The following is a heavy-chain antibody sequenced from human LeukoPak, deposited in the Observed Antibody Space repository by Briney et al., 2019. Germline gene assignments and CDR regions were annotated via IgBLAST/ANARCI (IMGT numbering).Heavy chain of an antibody. CDR2: INPNSGGT. V-gene: IGHV1-2*02. CDR3: ARISGSSTSGLAINVY. J-gene: IGHJ4*02. Sequence: ASVKVSCKASGYTFIAYYIHWVRQAPGQGLEWMGWINPNSGGTNYAQKFQGRVTMTRDTSISTVYMELSRLRSDDTAVYYCARISGSSTSGLAINVYWGQRTLVTVSS. D-gene: IGHD2-2*01. CDR1: GYTFIAYY.